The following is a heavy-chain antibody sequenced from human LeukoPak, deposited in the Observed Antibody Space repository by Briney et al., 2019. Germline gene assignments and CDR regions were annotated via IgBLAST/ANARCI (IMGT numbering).Heavy chain of an antibody. D-gene: IGHD3-10*01. CDR3: ARAMVRGVPLDY. Sequence: VISYDGSNKYYADSVKGRFAISRDNSKNTLYLQMNSLRAEDTAVYYCARAMVRGVPLDYWGQGTLVTVSS. J-gene: IGHJ4*02. V-gene: IGHV3-30*09. CDR2: ISYDGSNK.